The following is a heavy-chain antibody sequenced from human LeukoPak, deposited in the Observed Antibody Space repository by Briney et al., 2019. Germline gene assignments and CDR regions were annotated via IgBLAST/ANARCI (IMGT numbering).Heavy chain of an antibody. CDR1: GFTFSSYA. D-gene: IGHD2-15*01. J-gene: IGHJ4*02. Sequence: PGRTLRLSCAASGFTFSSYAMHWVRQAPGKGLEWVALIPYDGSNKYYADSVKGRFTVSRDNSKNTLYLQMNSLRAEDTAVYYCAKGLDSTLTLDYWGQGTLVTVSS. V-gene: IGHV3-30*04. CDR2: IPYDGSNK. CDR3: AKGLDSTLTLDY.